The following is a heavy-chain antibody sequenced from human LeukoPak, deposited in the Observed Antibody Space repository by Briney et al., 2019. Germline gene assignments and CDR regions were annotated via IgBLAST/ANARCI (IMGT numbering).Heavy chain of an antibody. D-gene: IGHD3-9*01. J-gene: IGHJ4*02. V-gene: IGHV3-23*01. Sequence: PGGSLRLSCAASGFTFSSYAMSWVRQAPGKGLEWVSAISGSGGSTYYADSVKGRFTISRDNSKNTLYLQMNSLRAEDTAVYYCAKDPSLYYDILTGYTPRRFDYWGQGTLVTVSS. CDR1: GFTFSSYA. CDR3: AKDPSLYYDILTGYTPRRFDY. CDR2: ISGSGGST.